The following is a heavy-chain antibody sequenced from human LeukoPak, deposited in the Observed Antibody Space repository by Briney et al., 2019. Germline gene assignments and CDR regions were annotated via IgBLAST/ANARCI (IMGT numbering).Heavy chain of an antibody. J-gene: IGHJ4*02. CDR2: IYRGDSDT. V-gene: IGHV5-51*01. CDR1: GYSFTSYW. CDR3: ARGTYYYDSSGYYPRNYFDY. Sequence: GESLKISCKGSGYSFTSYWIGWVRQMPGKGLEWMGIIYRGDSDTRYSPSFQGQVTISADKSISTAYLQWSSLKASDTAMYYCARGTYYYDSSGYYPRNYFDYWGQGTLVTVSS. D-gene: IGHD3-22*01.